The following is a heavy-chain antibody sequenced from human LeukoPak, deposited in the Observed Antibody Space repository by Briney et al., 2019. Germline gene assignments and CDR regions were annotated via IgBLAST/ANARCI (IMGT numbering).Heavy chain of an antibody. V-gene: IGHV3-53*01. CDR2: IYNDGST. D-gene: IGHD6-13*01. CDR3: ARGRNSFGIASSSWSHDVSDM. J-gene: IGHJ3*02. CDR1: GFTVSSNY. Sequence: GGSLRLSCAASGFTVSSNYMSWVRQAPGKGLEWVSVIYNDGSTYYADSVKGRFTISRDNSKNTLYLQMNSLRAEDTAVYYCARGRNSFGIASSSWSHDVSDMWGQGTMVTVSS.